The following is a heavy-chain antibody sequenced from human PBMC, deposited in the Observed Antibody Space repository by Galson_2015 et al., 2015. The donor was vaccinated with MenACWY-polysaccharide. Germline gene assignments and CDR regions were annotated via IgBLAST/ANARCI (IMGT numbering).Heavy chain of an antibody. CDR2: IGATGGDT. Sequence: SLRLSRAASGFTFNRFSMSWVRQAPMKGLEWVSGIGATGGDTHFADPVKGRFSISRDNSKNTLFLQMNSLRAEDTAIYYCARDRITGDSRWEFDYWGQGILVTVSA. V-gene: IGHV3-23*01. CDR3: ARDRITGDSRWEFDY. CDR1: GFTFNRFS. J-gene: IGHJ4*02. D-gene: IGHD7-27*01.